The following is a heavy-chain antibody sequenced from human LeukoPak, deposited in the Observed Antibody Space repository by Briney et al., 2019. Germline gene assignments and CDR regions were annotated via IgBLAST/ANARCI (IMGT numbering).Heavy chain of an antibody. CDR2: VTGDSGTT. J-gene: IGHJ3*01. CDR1: GVTPSSYA. D-gene: IGHD3-3*01. Sequence: GGSLCLSPAVSGVTPSSYAMTSGRESPRPRLRCFSIVTGDSGTTHYADSIKGRFTIYRGNSKNIVYLQMNSLRAEDTAIYDCAKGWSGYFRSPFDLWGRGTMVTVSA. V-gene: IGHV3-23*01. CDR3: AKGWSGYFRSPFDL.